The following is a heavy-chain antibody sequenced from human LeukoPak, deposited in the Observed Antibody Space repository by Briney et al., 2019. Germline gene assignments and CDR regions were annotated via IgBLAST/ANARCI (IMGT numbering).Heavy chain of an antibody. D-gene: IGHD3-10*01. J-gene: IGHJ4*02. V-gene: IGHV4-30-4*07. CDR1: GGSISSGGYS. CDR3: ARSRSTYYYGSGRPFDY. CDR2: IYYSGST. Sequence: PSETLSLTCAVSGGSISSGGYSWSWIRQPPGKGLEWIGYIYYSGSTYYNPSLKSRVTISVDTSKNQFSLKLSSVTAADTAVCYCARSRSTYYYGSGRPFDYWGQGTLVTVSS.